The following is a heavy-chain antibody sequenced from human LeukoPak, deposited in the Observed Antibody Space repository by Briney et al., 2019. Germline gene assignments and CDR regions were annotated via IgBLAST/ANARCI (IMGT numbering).Heavy chain of an antibody. CDR2: ISSSSSTI. Sequence: GGSLRLSCAASGFTFSSYSMNWVRQAPGKGLEWVSYISSSSSTIYYADSVKGRFTISRDDAKNSLYLQMNSLRAEDTAVYYCARGEDYGDYPLDYWGQGTLVTVSS. D-gene: IGHD4-17*01. V-gene: IGHV3-48*01. J-gene: IGHJ4*02. CDR1: GFTFSSYS. CDR3: ARGEDYGDYPLDY.